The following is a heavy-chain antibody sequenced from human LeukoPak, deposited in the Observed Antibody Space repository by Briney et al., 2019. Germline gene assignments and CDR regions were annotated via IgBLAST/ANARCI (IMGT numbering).Heavy chain of an antibody. CDR3: ARAPTPFYYDSSAYYSDF. CDR1: GFTVSSNY. J-gene: IGHJ4*02. D-gene: IGHD6-25*01. V-gene: IGHV3-53*01. CDR2: IYSGGST. Sequence: SGGSLRPSCAASGFTVSSNYMCWVRQAPGKGLEWVSVIYSGGSTYYADSVKGRFTISRDNSKNTLYLQMNSLRAEDTAVYYCARAPTPFYYDSSAYYSDFWGQGTLVTVSS.